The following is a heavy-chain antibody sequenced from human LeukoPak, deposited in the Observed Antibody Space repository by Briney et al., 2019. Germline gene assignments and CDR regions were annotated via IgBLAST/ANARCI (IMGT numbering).Heavy chain of an antibody. Sequence: ASVKVSCKVSGYTLTELSMHWVRQAPGKGLEWMGGFDPEDGETIYAQKFQGRVTMTEDTSTDTAYMELSSLRAEDTAVYYCAKDQDYGGNSGEYAFDIWGQGTMVTVSS. D-gene: IGHD4-23*01. CDR2: FDPEDGET. CDR1: GYTLTELS. J-gene: IGHJ3*02. V-gene: IGHV1-24*01. CDR3: AKDQDYGGNSGEYAFDI.